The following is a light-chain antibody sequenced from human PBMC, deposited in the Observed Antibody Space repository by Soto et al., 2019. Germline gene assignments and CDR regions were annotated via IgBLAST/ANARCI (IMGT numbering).Light chain of an antibody. J-gene: IGKJ3*01. CDR2: GAS. V-gene: IGKV3-20*01. CDR3: QQYGSSKFT. Sequence: EIVLTQSPGTLSLSPGERATISCRASQSVSSSYLAWYQQKPGQAPRLLIYGASSRATGIPDRFSGSWSGTDFTLTISRLEPEDFAVYYCQQYGSSKFTFGPGT. CDR1: QSVSSSY.